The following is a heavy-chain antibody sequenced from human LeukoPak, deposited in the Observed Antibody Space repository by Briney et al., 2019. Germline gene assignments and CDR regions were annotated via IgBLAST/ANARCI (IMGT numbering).Heavy chain of an antibody. V-gene: IGHV3-30*03. CDR3: ATDHTSSSLDC. J-gene: IGHJ4*02. CDR2: ISYDGSNK. CDR1: GFTFSSHG. D-gene: IGHD6-6*01. Sequence: GGSLRLSCAASGFTFSSHGMHWVRQAPGKGLEWVAAISYDGSNKFYADSVKGRFTIPRDNSKNTLYLQMNSLRAEDTAVYYCATDHTSSSLDCWGQGTLVTVSS.